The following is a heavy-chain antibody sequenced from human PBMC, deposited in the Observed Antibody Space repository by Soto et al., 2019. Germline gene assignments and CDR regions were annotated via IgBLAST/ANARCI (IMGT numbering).Heavy chain of an antibody. V-gene: IGHV2-5*02. CDR1: GFSLSTSGVG. Sequence: SGPTLVNPTQTLTLTCTFSGFSLSTSGVGVGWIRQPPGKALEWLALIYWDDDKRYSPSLKSRLTITKDTSKNQVVLTITNMEAVDTAIYYCAHSRYCSGWSGYPLEDYYYYMDVWGQGTTVTVSS. D-gene: IGHD2-15*01. CDR2: IYWDDDK. J-gene: IGHJ6*03. CDR3: AHSRYCSGWSGYPLEDYYYYMDV.